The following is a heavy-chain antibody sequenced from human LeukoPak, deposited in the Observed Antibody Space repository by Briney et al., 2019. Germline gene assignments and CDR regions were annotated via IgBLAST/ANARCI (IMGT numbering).Heavy chain of an antibody. Sequence: SERSLRLSCVVSGLTFSSYSMSWVRQAAGKGLEWVSGISASGGDTWYPDSVKGRFTISRDNSKNTLFLQMNNLRVEDTAIYYCAKDAAGPEYWGQGTRVTVSS. D-gene: IGHD6-13*01. V-gene: IGHV3-23*01. CDR2: ISASGGDT. CDR3: AKDAAGPEY. J-gene: IGHJ4*02. CDR1: GLTFSSYS.